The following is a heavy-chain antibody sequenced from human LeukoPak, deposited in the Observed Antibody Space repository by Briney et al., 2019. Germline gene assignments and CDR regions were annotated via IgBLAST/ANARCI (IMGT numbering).Heavy chain of an antibody. V-gene: IGHV3-30*02. J-gene: IGHJ3*02. CDR2: IRYDGTNK. CDR3: ARGYCTNGVCYTMGAFDI. Sequence: PGGSLRLSCAASGFTFNSYGMHWVRQAPGKGLEWVAFIRYDGTNKYYADSVKGRFTISRDNSKNTLYLQMNSLRAEDTAVYYCARGYCTNGVCYTMGAFDIWGQGTMVTVSS. D-gene: IGHD2-8*01. CDR1: GFTFNSYG.